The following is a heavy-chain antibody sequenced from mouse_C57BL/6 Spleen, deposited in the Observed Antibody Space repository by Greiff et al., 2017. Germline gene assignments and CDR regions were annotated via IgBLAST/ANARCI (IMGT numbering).Heavy chain of an antibody. V-gene: IGHV1-64*01. CDR3: ARYDGSSSAMDY. CDR2: IHPNSGST. Sequence: VQLQQPGAELVKPGASVKLSCKASGYTFTSYWMHWVKQRPGQGLEWIGMIHPNSGSTNYNEKFKSKATLTVDKSSSTAYMQLSSLTSEDSAVYYCARYDGSSSAMDYWGQGTSVTVSS. CDR1: GYTFTSYW. J-gene: IGHJ4*01. D-gene: IGHD1-1*01.